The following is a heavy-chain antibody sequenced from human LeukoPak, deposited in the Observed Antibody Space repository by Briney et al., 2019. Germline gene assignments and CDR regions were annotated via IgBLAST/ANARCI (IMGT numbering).Heavy chain of an antibody. D-gene: IGHD6-13*01. J-gene: IGHJ6*04. CDR2: IYYSGST. CDR3: ARGVPYSSSWWSQPPDV. Sequence: PSETLSLTCTVSGVSISSSSYYWGWIRQPPGKGLEWIGSIYYSGSTYYNPSLKSRVTISVDTSKNQFSPKLSSVTAADTAVYYCARGVPYSSSWWSQPPDVWGKGTTVTVSS. V-gene: IGHV4-39*07. CDR1: GVSISSSSYY.